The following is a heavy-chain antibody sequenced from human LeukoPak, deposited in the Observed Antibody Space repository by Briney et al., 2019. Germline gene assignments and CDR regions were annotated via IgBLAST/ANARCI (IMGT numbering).Heavy chain of an antibody. V-gene: IGHV4-39*07. CDR1: GGSIYGSTYY. Sequence: SETLSLACTVSGGSIYGSTYYWGWIRQPPGKGLEWIGSIYYSGSTYYNPSLKSRDTISVAASKNQFSLKLSSVTAADTAVYYCERDGGGLYYYYYMDVWGKGTTVTVSS. J-gene: IGHJ6*03. CDR3: ERDGGGLYYYYYMDV. D-gene: IGHD3-16*01. CDR2: IYYSGST.